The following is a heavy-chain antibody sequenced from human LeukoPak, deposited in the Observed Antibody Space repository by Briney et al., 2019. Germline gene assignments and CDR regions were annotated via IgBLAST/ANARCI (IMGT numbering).Heavy chain of an antibody. CDR1: GGSISSYY. J-gene: IGHJ6*03. Sequence: SETLSLTCTVSGGSISSYYWSWIRQPPGKGLEWIGYIYYSGSTNYNPSLKSRVTISVDTSKNQFSLKLSSVTAADTAVYYCARALVPAAKDYYYYYMDVWGKGTTVTISS. D-gene: IGHD2-2*01. V-gene: IGHV4-59*01. CDR2: IYYSGST. CDR3: ARALVPAAKDYYYYYMDV.